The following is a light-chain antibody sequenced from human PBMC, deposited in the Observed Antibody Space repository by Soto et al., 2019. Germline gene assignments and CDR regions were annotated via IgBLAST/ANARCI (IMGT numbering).Light chain of an antibody. CDR1: QSINTF. V-gene: IGKV1-39*01. Sequence: DIQVTQSPSSLSASVGDRVTITCRASQSINTFLNWYQQRPGKAPNLLIYGASNLQSGVPSRFSGSGSGTAFTLTISSLQPEDFATYYCQQTYTSRPWTFGRGTKVEIK. J-gene: IGKJ1*01. CDR3: QQTYTSRPWT. CDR2: GAS.